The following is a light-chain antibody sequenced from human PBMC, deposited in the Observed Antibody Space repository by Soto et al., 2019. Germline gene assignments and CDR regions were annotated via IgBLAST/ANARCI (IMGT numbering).Light chain of an antibody. V-gene: IGKV1-5*03. CDR1: QSISSW. CDR2: KAS. Sequence: DIQMTQSPSTLSASVGDRVTITCRASQSISSWLAWYQQKPGKAPKLLIYKASSLENGVRSRFSGSGSGTEFTLTISSLQPDDFATYYCQQYNNYSPWAFGQGTKVEIK. J-gene: IGKJ1*01. CDR3: QQYNNYSPWA.